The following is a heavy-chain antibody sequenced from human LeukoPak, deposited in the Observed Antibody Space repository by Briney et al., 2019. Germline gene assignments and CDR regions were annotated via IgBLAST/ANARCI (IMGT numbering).Heavy chain of an antibody. CDR2: VYYSGRT. CDR1: GGSISSNY. V-gene: IGHV4-59*08. CDR3: ARHKPTGSYPLEL. D-gene: IGHD3-10*01. J-gene: IGHJ4*02. Sequence: SETLSLTCTVSGGSISSNYWSWLRQPPGKGLEWIGHVYYSGRTTYNPSLRSRLTISVDTSTSQLSLELSSVTAADTAVYYCARHKPTGSYPLELWGQGTLVTVSS.